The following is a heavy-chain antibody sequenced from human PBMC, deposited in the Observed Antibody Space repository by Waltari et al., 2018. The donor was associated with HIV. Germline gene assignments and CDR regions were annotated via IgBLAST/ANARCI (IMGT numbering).Heavy chain of an antibody. D-gene: IGHD6-25*01. CDR2: ISRNGDSV. CDR1: GYSFGDYA. V-gene: IGHV3-9*01. J-gene: IGHJ3*02. CDR3: TKGRTAAAGFFACDT. Sequence: KLVEYWGALVQPGRYLRLSCVASGYSFGDYALYWVRQPPGKGLEWVSGISRNGDSVAYAASVKGRFTMSRDNAKRSLYLEMISLKPEDTALYYCTKGRTAAAGFFACDTWGQGTRVIVSS.